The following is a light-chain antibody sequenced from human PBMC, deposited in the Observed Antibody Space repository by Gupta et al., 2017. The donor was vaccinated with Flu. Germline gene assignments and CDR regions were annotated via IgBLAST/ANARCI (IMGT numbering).Light chain of an antibody. J-gene: IGLJ3*02. CDR3: AVWDDSLSGWV. V-gene: IGLV1-47*01. Sequence: SVLTQPPSASGTPGQRVTMSCSGSRSNIGSNYVYWYQQVPGTAPKLLIYRNNQRPSGVPDRFSGSKSGTSASLAISGLRAEDEADYYCAVWDDSLSGWVFGGGTKLTVL. CDR2: RNN. CDR1: RSNIGSNY.